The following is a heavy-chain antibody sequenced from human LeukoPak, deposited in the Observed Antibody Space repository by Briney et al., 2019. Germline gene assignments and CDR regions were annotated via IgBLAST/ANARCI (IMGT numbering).Heavy chain of an antibody. CDR1: GLTVSTNY. Sequence: GGSLRLSCAASGLTVSTNYMSWVRQGPGKGLEWVAILYSAGNTYYADSVKGRLTISRDDSKNMLYLQMNSLRAEDAAVYYCVRERYYYGMDVWGQGTTVTVSS. V-gene: IGHV3-66*01. CDR2: LYSAGNT. J-gene: IGHJ6*02. CDR3: VRERYYYGMDV.